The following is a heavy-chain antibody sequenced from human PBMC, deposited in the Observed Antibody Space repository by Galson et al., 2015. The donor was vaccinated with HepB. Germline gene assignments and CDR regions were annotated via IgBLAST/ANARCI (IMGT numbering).Heavy chain of an antibody. Sequence: SLRLSCAASGFTFSSFSMNWVRQAPGKGLQWVSYISSSSSIIYYADSVKGRFTISRDNAKNSLYLQMNSLRAEDTAVYYCAISGSGIFDYWDQGTLVTVSS. J-gene: IGHJ4*02. D-gene: IGHD3-10*01. CDR1: GFTFSSFS. V-gene: IGHV3-48*01. CDR2: ISSSSSII. CDR3: AISGSGIFDY.